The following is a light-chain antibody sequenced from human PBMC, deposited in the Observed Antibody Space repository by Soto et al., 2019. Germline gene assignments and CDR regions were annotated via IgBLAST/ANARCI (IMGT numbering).Light chain of an antibody. Sequence: QSVLTQPASVSGSPGPSITLSCTGTSRDVGSYNLVSWYQQHPGKAPKLMIYEGSKRPSGVSNRFSGSKSGNTASLTISGLQAEDEADYYCCSYAGSSTVVFGGGTKLTVL. CDR3: CSYAGSSTVV. CDR1: SRDVGSYNL. V-gene: IGLV2-23*01. J-gene: IGLJ2*01. CDR2: EGS.